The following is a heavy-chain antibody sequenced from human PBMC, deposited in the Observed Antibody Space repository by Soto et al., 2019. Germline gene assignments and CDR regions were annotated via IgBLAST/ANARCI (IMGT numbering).Heavy chain of an antibody. Sequence: QVQLQESGPGLVKPSQTLSLTCTVSGGSISSGDYYWSWIRQPPGKGLEWIGYIYYSGSTYYNPSLKSRVTISVDTSKNQFSLKLSSVTAADTAVYYCARAPTYYDILTGYYKGYYFDYWGQGTLVTVSS. CDR1: GGSISSGDYY. CDR3: ARAPTYYDILTGYYKGYYFDY. V-gene: IGHV4-30-4*01. D-gene: IGHD3-9*01. CDR2: IYYSGST. J-gene: IGHJ4*02.